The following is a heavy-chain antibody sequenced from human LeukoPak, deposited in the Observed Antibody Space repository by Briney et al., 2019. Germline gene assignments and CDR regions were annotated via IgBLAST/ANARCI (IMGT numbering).Heavy chain of an antibody. CDR1: GFTFSSYT. J-gene: IGHJ3*02. Sequence: PGRSLRLSCAASGFTFSSYTMHWVRQAPGKGLEWVAVISYDGSNKYYADSVKGRFTISRDNSKNTLYLQMNSLRAEDTAVYYCCIITMIVDDAFDIWGQGTMVTVSS. CDR2: ISYDGSNK. D-gene: IGHD3-22*01. V-gene: IGHV3-30-3*01. CDR3: CIITMIVDDAFDI.